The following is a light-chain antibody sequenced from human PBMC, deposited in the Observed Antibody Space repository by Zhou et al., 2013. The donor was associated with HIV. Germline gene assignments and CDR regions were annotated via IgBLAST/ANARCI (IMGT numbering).Light chain of an antibody. CDR1: HTVTSNY. Sequence: EIVLTQSPGTLSLSPGERATLSCRASHTVTSNYLAWYQHTPGQGPKVLIFGASTRANGIPDRFSGSGSGTEFTLTISRLEPEDFAVYYCQQYGSSRKWTFGQGTKVVIK. CDR3: QQYGSSRKWT. V-gene: IGKV3-20*01. J-gene: IGKJ1*01. CDR2: GAS.